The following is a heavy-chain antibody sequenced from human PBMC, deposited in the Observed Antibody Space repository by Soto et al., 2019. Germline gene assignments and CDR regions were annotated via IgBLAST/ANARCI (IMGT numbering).Heavy chain of an antibody. V-gene: IGHV3-74*01. D-gene: IGHD3-22*01. J-gene: IGHJ4*02. CDR3: ARGDGDYSDGNGYLGRH. CDR2: INSDGSRT. Sequence: EVQLVESGGGIVQPGGSLRLSCAASGFTFSSYWMHWVRQAPGKGLVWVSRINSDGSRTSYADSAKGRFTISRDNAKNTVYLQMNSLRAEDTAVYYCARGDGDYSDGNGYLGRHWGQGTLVTVSS. CDR1: GFTFSSYW.